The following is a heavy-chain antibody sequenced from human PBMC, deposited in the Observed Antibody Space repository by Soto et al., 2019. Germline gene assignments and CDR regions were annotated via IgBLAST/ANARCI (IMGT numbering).Heavy chain of an antibody. Sequence: ASVKVSCKASGYTFTGYYMHWVRQAPGQGLEWMGWINPNSGGTNYAQKFQGWVTMTRDTSISTAYMELSRLRSDDTAVYYGAREYSQGGIDAFDIWGQGTMVTVSS. J-gene: IGHJ3*02. CDR1: GYTFTGYY. V-gene: IGHV1-2*04. D-gene: IGHD3-16*01. CDR2: INPNSGGT. CDR3: AREYSQGGIDAFDI.